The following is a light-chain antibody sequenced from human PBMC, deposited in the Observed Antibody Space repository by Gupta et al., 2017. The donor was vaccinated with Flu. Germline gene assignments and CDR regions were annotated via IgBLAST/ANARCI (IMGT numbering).Light chain of an antibody. CDR2: GAS. J-gene: IGKJ1*01. CDR3: QQYNNWPPWT. Sequence: ERATLSCRASQSVSSDLAWYQHKPGQDPRLLIYGASTRATGIPARFSGSGSGTEFTLTISSLHSEDFAVYYCQQYNNWPPWTFGQGTRVEIK. V-gene: IGKV3D-15*01. CDR1: QSVSSD.